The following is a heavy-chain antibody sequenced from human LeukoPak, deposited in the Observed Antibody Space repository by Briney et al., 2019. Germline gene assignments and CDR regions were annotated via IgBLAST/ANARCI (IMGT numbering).Heavy chain of an antibody. CDR3: VSPRGFSYGYFDY. J-gene: IGHJ4*02. Sequence: SETLSLTCTVSGGSISSSSAHWGWIRQPPGKGLEWIGSIYYSKNTYYNPSLKSRVTISADTSKNEFSLTLGSVSATDTAVYYCVSPRGFSYGYFDYWGQGTLVTVSS. V-gene: IGHV4-39*01. CDR1: GGSISSSSAH. D-gene: IGHD5-18*01. CDR2: IYYSKNT.